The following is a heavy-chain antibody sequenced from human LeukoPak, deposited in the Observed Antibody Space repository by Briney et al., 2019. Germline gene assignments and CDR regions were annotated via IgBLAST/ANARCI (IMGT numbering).Heavy chain of an antibody. CDR1: GFSISSNY. D-gene: IGHD3-10*01. V-gene: IGHV4-59*01. J-gene: IGHJ6*02. CDR2: IYYSEST. CDR3: VRVLPSGSYPYYYCMDV. Sequence: SETLSLTCTVSGFSISSNYWSWVRQPPGKGLEWVWYIYYSESTYYTPSLKSRVTISVDTSKNQFSLKLSSVTAADTAVYYCVRVLPSGSYPYYYCMDVWGQGTTVTVSS.